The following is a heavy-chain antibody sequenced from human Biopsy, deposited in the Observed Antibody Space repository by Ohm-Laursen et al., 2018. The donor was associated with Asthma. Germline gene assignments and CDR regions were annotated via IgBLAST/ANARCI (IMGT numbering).Heavy chain of an antibody. CDR3: VRHQYSSSWSTFDY. CDR2: MYHSGNT. D-gene: IGHD3-22*01. V-gene: IGHV4-39*01. Sequence: GTLSLTCPVSGGSITSSSYYWGWIRQPPGKGMEWIGSMYHSGNTYYHPSLKSRATISVDTSKNRLSLKMSSVNAADTAVYFCVRHQYSSSWSTFDYWGQGALVTVSS. CDR1: GGSITSSSYY. J-gene: IGHJ4*02.